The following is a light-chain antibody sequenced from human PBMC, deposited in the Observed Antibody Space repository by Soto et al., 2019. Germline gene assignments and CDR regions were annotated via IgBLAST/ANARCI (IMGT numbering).Light chain of an antibody. CDR1: NIGNKN. Sequence: SYELTQPLSVSVALGQTARITCGGNNIGNKNVHWYQQKPGQAPVLVIYRNSNRPSGIPERFPGSNSGNTATLTISRAQAGDEADYYCQVWDSSTVFGTGTKLTVL. CDR3: QVWDSSTV. J-gene: IGLJ1*01. V-gene: IGLV3-9*01. CDR2: RNS.